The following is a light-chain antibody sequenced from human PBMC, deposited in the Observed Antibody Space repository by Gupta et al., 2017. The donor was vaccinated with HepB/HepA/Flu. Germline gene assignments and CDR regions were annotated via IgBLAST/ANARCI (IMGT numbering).Light chain of an antibody. CDR1: NVGRKN. V-gene: IGLV3-9*01. Sequence: SYELTPPLSVSVALGPPARIPCGGKNVGRKNVHGYQKGPGQAPVLVIDRDNHRPAGIPERFSGSNSGNTATLTISRAQGGDEADYYCQVWDDIYVVFGGGTRLTVL. J-gene: IGLJ2*01. CDR2: RDN. CDR3: QVWDDIYVV.